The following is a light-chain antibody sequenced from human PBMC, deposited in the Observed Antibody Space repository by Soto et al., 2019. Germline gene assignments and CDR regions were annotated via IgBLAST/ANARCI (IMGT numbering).Light chain of an antibody. CDR2: EVS. Sequence: QSALTQPPSASGSPGQSVTISCTGTSSDVGGYNYVSWYQQHPGKAPKLMIYEVSKRPSGVPDRFSGSKSGNTASLTVSGLPAEYEADYFCSSYAGSNNLLFGGGTKLTVL. CDR1: SSDVGGYNY. CDR3: SSYAGSNNLL. J-gene: IGLJ2*01. V-gene: IGLV2-8*01.